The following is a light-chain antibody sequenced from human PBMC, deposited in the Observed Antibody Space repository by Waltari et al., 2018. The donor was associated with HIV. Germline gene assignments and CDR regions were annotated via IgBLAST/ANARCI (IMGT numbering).Light chain of an antibody. CDR3: GTWDRTLGGGV. V-gene: IGLV1-51*01. CDR2: DNT. CDR1: NSNIGNDY. J-gene: IGLJ3*02. Sequence: QSVLTQPPSVSAAPGQKVTISCSRSNSNIGNDYVSWYQHVPGAAPRLLIYDNTKRPSGIPDRFSGSKSGTSATLAITGLQTGDETDYYCGTWDRTLGGGVFGGGTKLTVL.